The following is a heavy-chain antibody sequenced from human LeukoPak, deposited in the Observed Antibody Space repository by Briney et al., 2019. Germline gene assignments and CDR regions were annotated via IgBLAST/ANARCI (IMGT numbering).Heavy chain of an antibody. CDR2: ISGSGDRT. D-gene: IGHD4-23*01. CDR1: GFTFRSYA. J-gene: IGHJ4*02. Sequence: GGSLRLSCAASGFTFRSYAMSWVRQAPGKGLEWVSAISGSGDRTYYADSVKGRFTFSRDNSKNTLYVQMNSLRAEDTAIYYCAKALPDGGSLDYWGQGTLVTVSS. CDR3: AKALPDGGSLDY. V-gene: IGHV3-23*01.